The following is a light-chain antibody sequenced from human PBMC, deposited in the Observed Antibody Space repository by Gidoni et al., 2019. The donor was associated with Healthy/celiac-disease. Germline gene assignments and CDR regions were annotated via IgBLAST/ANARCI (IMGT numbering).Light chain of an antibody. CDR1: SSDVGSYNL. CDR2: EVS. CDR3: CSYAGSVV. V-gene: IGLV2-23*02. Sequence: QSALTQPASVSGSPGQSITISCTGTSSDVGSYNLVSWYQQHPGQAPKLTIYEVSKRPSGVSNRFSGSKSGNTASLTISGLQAEDEADYYCCSYAGSVVFGGGTKLTVL. J-gene: IGLJ2*01.